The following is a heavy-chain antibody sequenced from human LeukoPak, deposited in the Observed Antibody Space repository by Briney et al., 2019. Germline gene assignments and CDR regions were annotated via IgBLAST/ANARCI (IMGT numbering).Heavy chain of an antibody. CDR2: MNPNSGNT. CDR1: GYTFTGYD. CDR3: ARVPFSIFGVVNPHPHWFDP. J-gene: IGHJ5*02. D-gene: IGHD3-3*01. Sequence: ASVKVSCKASGYTFTGYDINWVRQATGQGLEWMGWMNPNSGNTGYAQKFQGRVTMTRNTSISTAYMELSSLRSEDTALYYCARVPFSIFGVVNPHPHWFDPWGQGTLVTISS. V-gene: IGHV1-8*01.